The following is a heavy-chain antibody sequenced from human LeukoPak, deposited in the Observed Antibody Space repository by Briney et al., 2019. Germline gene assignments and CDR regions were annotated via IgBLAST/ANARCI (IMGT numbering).Heavy chain of an antibody. Sequence: GGSLRLSCAASGFTFSSYAMSWVRQAPGKGLEWVSAISGSGGSTYYADSVKGRFTISRDNSKNTLYLQMNSLRAEDTAVYYCASAGATRNYYYYMDVWGKGTTVTVSS. V-gene: IGHV3-23*01. CDR3: ASAGATRNYYYYMDV. CDR1: GFTFSSYA. CDR2: ISGSGGST. J-gene: IGHJ6*03. D-gene: IGHD1-26*01.